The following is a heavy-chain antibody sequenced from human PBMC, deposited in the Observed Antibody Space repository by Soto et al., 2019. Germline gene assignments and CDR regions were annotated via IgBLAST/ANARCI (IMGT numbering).Heavy chain of an antibody. Sequence: SVKVSCKASGGTFSSYAISWVRQAPGQGLEWMGGIIPIFGTANYAQKFQGRVTITADESTSTAYMELSSLRSEDTAVYYCARSRGIVVVPGSYNWFDPWGQGTLVTVSS. V-gene: IGHV1-69*13. J-gene: IGHJ5*02. CDR1: GGTFSSYA. D-gene: IGHD3-22*01. CDR2: IIPIFGTA. CDR3: ARSRGIVVVPGSYNWFDP.